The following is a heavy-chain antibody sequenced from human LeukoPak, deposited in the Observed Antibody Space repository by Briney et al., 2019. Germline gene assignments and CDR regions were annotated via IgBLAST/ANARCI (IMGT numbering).Heavy chain of an antibody. Sequence: SETLSLPCTVSGGSISSYYWSWLRPPPGKGLEWCGYLYYSESTNYNPSLKSRVTISVDTSTNQFSLKLSSVTAADTAVYYCARNYEYCSGGSCYYYGMDVWGPGTTVTVSS. CDR2: LYYSEST. CDR3: ARNYEYCSGGSCYYYGMDV. CDR1: GGSISSYY. D-gene: IGHD2-15*01. V-gene: IGHV4-59*13. J-gene: IGHJ6*02.